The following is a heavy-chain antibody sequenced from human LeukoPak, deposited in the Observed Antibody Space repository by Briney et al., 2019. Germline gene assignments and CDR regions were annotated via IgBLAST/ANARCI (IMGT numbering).Heavy chain of an antibody. CDR1: GGSISSYY. D-gene: IGHD6-19*01. CDR2: IFDSGRT. CDR3: ARQGFGSGWYYYFDY. Sequence: PSETLSLTCTVSGGSISSYYWSWIRQPPGKGLEWIGYIFDSGRTKYNPSLKSRVTISVDTSKNQFSQKLSSVTAADTAVYYCARQGFGSGWYYYFDYWGQGTLVTAST. J-gene: IGHJ4*02. V-gene: IGHV4-59*08.